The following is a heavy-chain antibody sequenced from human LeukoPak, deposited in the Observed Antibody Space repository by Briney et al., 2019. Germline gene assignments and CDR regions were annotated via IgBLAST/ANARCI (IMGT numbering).Heavy chain of an antibody. CDR1: GGSISTYY. V-gene: IGHV4-59*01. CDR3: ASIAVRNNYFEY. J-gene: IGHJ4*02. D-gene: IGHD6-19*01. CDR2: MRYSGST. Sequence: PSETLFLTCTVSGGSISTYYWSWIRQPPGKGLEWIGYMRYSGSTNYNPSFKSRATASVDMSKNQLSLKLSSVTAADTAVYYCASIAVRNNYFEYWGQGTLVTVSS.